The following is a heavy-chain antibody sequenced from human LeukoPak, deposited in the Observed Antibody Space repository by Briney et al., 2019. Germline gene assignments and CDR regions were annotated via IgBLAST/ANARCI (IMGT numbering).Heavy chain of an antibody. CDR2: TSYDGSNE. CDR3: ARSPAGANYYLDV. D-gene: IGHD1-14*01. J-gene: IGHJ6*03. V-gene: IGHV3-30*03. Sequence: GGSLRLSCAASGFTFSSYDMYWVRQAPGKGLEWVAVTSYDGSNEYYAASVKGRFTISRDNSKNTLYLQMNSLRAEDTAVYYCARSPAGANYYLDVWGKGTTVTISS. CDR1: GFTFSSYD.